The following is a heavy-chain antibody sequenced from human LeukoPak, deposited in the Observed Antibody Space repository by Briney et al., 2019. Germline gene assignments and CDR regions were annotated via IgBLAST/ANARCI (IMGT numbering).Heavy chain of an antibody. Sequence: PSETLSLTCTVSGGSISSYYWSWIRQPPGKGLEWTGYIYYSGSTNYNPSLKSRFTILVDTSKTQFSLKLSSVTAADTAVYYCARDRSGYYMDVWGKGTTVTISS. CDR1: GGSISSYY. CDR2: IYYSGST. D-gene: IGHD3-10*01. CDR3: ARDRSGYYMDV. J-gene: IGHJ6*03. V-gene: IGHV4-59*01.